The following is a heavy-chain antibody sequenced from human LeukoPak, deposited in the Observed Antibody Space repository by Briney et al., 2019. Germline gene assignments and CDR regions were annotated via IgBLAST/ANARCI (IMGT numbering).Heavy chain of an antibody. CDR2: INAGNGNT. J-gene: IGHJ6*02. CDR3: ARGPLGWAVSNRDYYYYGMDV. Sequence: ASVKVSCKASGYTFTSYAMHWVRQAPGQRLGWMGWINAGNGNTKYSQKFQGRVTITRDTSASTAYMELSSLRSEDTAVYYCARGPLGWAVSNRDYYYYGMDVWGQGTTVTVSS. CDR1: GYTFTSYA. V-gene: IGHV1-3*01. D-gene: IGHD4-23*01.